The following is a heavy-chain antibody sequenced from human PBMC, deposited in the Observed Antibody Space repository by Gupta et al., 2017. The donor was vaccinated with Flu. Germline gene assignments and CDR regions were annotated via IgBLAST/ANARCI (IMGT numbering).Heavy chain of an antibody. Sequence: GWIRQSPGKGLEWIGDIHSSETTDDNPSFLRRVAILIDSSNTYFSLIFTTVSAADTALFFCRTGNHPARSYIWGPGTMVTVSS. J-gene: IGHJ4*02. V-gene: IGHV4-61*03. D-gene: IGHD1-1*01. CDR3: RTGNHPARSYI. CDR2: IHSSETT.